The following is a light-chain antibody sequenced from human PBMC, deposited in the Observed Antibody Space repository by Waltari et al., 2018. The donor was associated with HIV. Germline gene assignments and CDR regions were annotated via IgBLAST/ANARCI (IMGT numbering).Light chain of an antibody. V-gene: IGLV2-8*01. Sequence: SSLTPHLSSSGSLGPCVPRSCVGGSSDRGASDPVSWFQQLPHNAPTPLLYEVTKRPSGVPERFSGSRSGNTAFLTVSGLQPNDTAAYFCSSYGDNNWVLFGGGTNLTVL. CDR1: SSDRGASDP. J-gene: IGLJ2*01. CDR2: EVT. CDR3: SSYGDNNWVL.